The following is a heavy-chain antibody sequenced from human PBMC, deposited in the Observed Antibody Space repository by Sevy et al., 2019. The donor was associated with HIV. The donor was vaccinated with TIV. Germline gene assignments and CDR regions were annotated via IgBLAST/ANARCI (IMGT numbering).Heavy chain of an antibody. V-gene: IGHV3-23*01. J-gene: IGHJ4*02. CDR1: GFTFSKYS. Sequence: GGSLTLSCAASGFTFSKYSMSWVRQPPGKGLEWVSTLSFGCGEINYADSGKGRFTISRDNSKSSVYLQMNNLRPEDTAVYYCAREGCTKPHDYWGQGTLVTVSS. CDR3: AREGCTKPHDY. CDR2: LSFGCGEI. D-gene: IGHD2-8*01.